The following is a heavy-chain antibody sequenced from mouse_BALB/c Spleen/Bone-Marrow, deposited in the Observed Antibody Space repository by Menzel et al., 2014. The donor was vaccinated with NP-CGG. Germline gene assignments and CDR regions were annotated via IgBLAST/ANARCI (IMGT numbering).Heavy chain of an antibody. CDR3: ARSKVLYAMDY. CDR2: ILPGNGST. J-gene: IGHJ4*01. CDR1: GYTFSSYW. D-gene: IGHD2-14*01. Sequence: QVHVKQSGAELMKPGASVKISCEATGYTFSSYWIEWVKQRPGHGLEWIGEILPGNGSTNYNEKFKGKATFTAETSSNTAYMQLSSLTSEDSAVYYCARSKVLYAMDYWGQGTSVTVSS. V-gene: IGHV1-9*01.